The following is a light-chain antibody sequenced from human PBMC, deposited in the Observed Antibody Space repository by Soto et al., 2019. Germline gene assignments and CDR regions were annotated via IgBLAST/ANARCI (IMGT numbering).Light chain of an antibody. V-gene: IGKV3-20*01. J-gene: IGKJ3*01. CDR3: QQYGSSPLT. CDR1: EFVISSF. Sequence: EIVLTQSPDTLSLSPGERATLSCRASEFVISSFLAWFQQKPGQAPRLLIYGASSRATGIPDRFSGSGSGTAFTLTISRLEPEDLAVYYCQQYGSSPLTFGPGTKVDIK. CDR2: GAS.